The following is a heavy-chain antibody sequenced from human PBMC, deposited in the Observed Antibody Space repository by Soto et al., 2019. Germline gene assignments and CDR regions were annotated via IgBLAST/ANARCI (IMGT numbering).Heavy chain of an antibody. CDR3: AREDFYGSGSYSY. Sequence: GASVKVSCKASGYTFTSYNINWVRQATGQGLEWMGWMNPNSGNTGFAQKFQGTVAMTRSTSTSTAYMELSSLNSDDTAVYFCAREDFYGSGSYSYWGQGTQVTVSS. CDR1: GYTFTSYN. CDR2: MNPNSGNT. V-gene: IGHV1-8*01. J-gene: IGHJ4*02. D-gene: IGHD3-10*01.